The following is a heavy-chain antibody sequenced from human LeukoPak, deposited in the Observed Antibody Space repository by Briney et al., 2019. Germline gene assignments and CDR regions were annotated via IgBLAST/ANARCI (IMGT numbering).Heavy chain of an antibody. CDR1: VFTFSSYS. D-gene: IGHD2-2*01. Sequence: GGSLRLSCAASVFTFSSYSMNWVRQAPGKGLEWVSSISSSSSYIYYADSVKGRFTISRDNAKNSLYLQMNSLRAEDTAVYYCARGGTSCCYFDYWGQGTLVTVSS. V-gene: IGHV3-21*01. CDR2: ISSSSSYI. CDR3: ARGGTSCCYFDY. J-gene: IGHJ4*02.